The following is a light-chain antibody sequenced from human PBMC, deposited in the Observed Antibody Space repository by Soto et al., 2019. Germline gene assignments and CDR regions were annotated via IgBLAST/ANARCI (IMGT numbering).Light chain of an antibody. CDR3: SSYTSTNTVV. V-gene: IGLV2-14*01. Sequence: QSVLTQPASVSGSTGQAITICCTGSSDDVGGFNYVSWYQQHPGKAPKLMIYEVRNRPSGVSSRFSGSKSGNTASLTISGLQAEDEADYYCSSYTSTNTVVFGGGTKVTVL. CDR1: SDDVGGFNY. J-gene: IGLJ3*02. CDR2: EVR.